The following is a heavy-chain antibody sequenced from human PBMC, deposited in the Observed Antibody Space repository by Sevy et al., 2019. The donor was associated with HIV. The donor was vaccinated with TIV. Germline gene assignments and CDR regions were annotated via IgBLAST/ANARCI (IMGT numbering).Heavy chain of an antibody. J-gene: IGHJ6*02. Sequence: ASVKVSCEASGYTFTSYGISWVRQAPGQGLEWMGWISAYNGNTNYAQKLQGRVTMTTDTSTSTAYMELRSLRSDDTAVYYCARALELRYYYGMDVWGQGTTVTISS. CDR2: ISAYNGNT. V-gene: IGHV1-18*01. CDR3: ARALELRYYYGMDV. CDR1: GYTFTSYG. D-gene: IGHD1-7*01.